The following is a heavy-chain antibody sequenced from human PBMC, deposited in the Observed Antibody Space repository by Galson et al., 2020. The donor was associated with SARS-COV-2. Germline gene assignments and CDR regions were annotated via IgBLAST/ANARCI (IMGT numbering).Heavy chain of an antibody. V-gene: IGHV3-23*01. D-gene: IGHD3-9*01. CDR2: ISAGGDSA. Sequence: LSLTCAAPGFTFNTYAMSWVRQAPGKGLEWVSAISAGGDSAHYADSVKGRFTISRDNSRNTLFLQMNSLRAEDTAVYYCAKDYDVLTGPIWGQGTLVTVAS. J-gene: IGHJ4*02. CDR1: GFTFNTYA. CDR3: AKDYDVLTGPI.